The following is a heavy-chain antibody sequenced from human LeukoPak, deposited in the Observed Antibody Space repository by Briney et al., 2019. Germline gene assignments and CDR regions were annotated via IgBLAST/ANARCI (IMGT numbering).Heavy chain of an antibody. J-gene: IGHJ1*01. V-gene: IGHV4-39*07. CDR2: IYYSGST. CDR1: GGSISSSSYY. D-gene: IGHD1-26*01. CDR3: ARERELPKYFQH. Sequence: SETLSLTCTVSGGSISSSSYYWGWIRQPPGKGLEWIGSIYYSGSTYYNPSLKSRVTISVDTSKNQFSLKLSSVTAADTAVYYCARERELPKYFQHWGQGTLVTVSS.